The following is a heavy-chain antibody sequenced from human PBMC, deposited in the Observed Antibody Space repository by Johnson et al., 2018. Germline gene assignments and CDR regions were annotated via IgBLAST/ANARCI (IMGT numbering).Heavy chain of an antibody. V-gene: IGHV3-49*04. J-gene: IGHJ6*03. CDR1: GFRFADYA. Sequence: EVQLVESGGGLVQPGRSLSLSCTTSGFRFADYALSWVRQAPGKGLEWIGFIRGETYGGTAEYAASVKGRFTISRDESKGIAYLQLNSLKTEDTAIYYCTRIADTPMAQVYYYYLDVWGQGTTVTVSS. CDR3: TRIADTPMAQVYYYYLDV. CDR2: IRGETYGGTA. D-gene: IGHD5-18*01.